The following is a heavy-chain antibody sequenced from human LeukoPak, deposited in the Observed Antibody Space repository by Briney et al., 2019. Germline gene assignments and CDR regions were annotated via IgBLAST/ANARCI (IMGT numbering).Heavy chain of an antibody. Sequence: GGSLRLSCAASGFTFSSYSMNWVRQAPGKGLEWVSYISSSSTIYYADSVKGRFTISRDNAKNSLYLQMNSLRAEDTAVYYCARDQLPYPFYYYGMDVWGQGTTVTVSS. CDR3: ARDQLPYPFYYYGMDV. J-gene: IGHJ6*02. D-gene: IGHD2-2*01. CDR2: ISSSSTI. CDR1: GFTFSSYS. V-gene: IGHV3-48*04.